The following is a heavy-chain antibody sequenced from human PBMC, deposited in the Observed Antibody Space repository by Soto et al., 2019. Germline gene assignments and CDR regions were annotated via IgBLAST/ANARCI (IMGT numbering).Heavy chain of an antibody. V-gene: IGHV3-30*18. Sequence: QVQFVESGGGVVQPGRSLRLSCEASGSTFSSYGMHWVRQTPGKGLEWVAVISYDGSNKYYRDSVKGRFTISRDSSKNTLYLQMNSLRAEDTAVYYCAKDLVAYCSGGSCYFRGMDYWGQGTLVTVSS. D-gene: IGHD2-15*01. J-gene: IGHJ4*02. CDR1: GSTFSSYG. CDR3: AKDLVAYCSGGSCYFRGMDY. CDR2: ISYDGSNK.